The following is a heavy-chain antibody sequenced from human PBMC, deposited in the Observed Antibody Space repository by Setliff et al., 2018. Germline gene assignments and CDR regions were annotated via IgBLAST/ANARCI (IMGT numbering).Heavy chain of an antibody. CDR2: IYTRGSA. Sequence: PSETLSLTCTVSGGSVSSGSYYWAWIRQPAGKGLEWIGHIYTRGSANYNLSLKSRVTIPTDASKNQFSLTLTSVTAADTAMYYCGRGRFYYDDNDFSWGQGTLVTVSS. CDR1: GGSVSSGSYY. D-gene: IGHD3-22*01. J-gene: IGHJ4*02. V-gene: IGHV4-61*09. CDR3: GRGRFYYDDNDFS.